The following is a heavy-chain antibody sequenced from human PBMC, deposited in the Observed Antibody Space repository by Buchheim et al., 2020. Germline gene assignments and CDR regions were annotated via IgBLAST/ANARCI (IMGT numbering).Heavy chain of an antibody. CDR1: GGTFSSHP. CDR2: IIPIHGTT. J-gene: IGHJ6*02. V-gene: IGHV1-69*04. Sequence: QVQLVQSGAEVKKPGSSVKVSCKASGGTFSSHPISWVRQAPGQGLEWVGRIIPIHGTTTYPQKFQGRVTITADKSTSRASMELSSLRSEDTAVYYCARDWTGTTWNYYGMDVWGQGTT. CDR3: ARDWTGTTWNYYGMDV. D-gene: IGHD3/OR15-3a*01.